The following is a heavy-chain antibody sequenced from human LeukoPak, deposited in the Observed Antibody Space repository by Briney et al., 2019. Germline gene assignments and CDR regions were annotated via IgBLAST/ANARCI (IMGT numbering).Heavy chain of an antibody. CDR3: ARGQVPAAYDY. V-gene: IGHV4-30-4*01. D-gene: IGHD2-2*01. CDR1: GGSISSGDYY. J-gene: IGHJ4*02. CDR2: IYYSGST. Sequence: SETLSLTCTVSGGSISSGDYYWSWIRQPPGKGLEWIGYIYYSGSTYYNPSLESRVTISVDTSKNQFSLKLSSVTAADTAVYYCARGQVPAAYDYWGQGTLVTVSS.